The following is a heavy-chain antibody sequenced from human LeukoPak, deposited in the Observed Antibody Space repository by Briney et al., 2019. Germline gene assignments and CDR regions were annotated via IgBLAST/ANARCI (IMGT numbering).Heavy chain of an antibody. CDR2: ISSASITI. Sequence: TGGSLRLSCAASGFTFSSYTLNWVRQAPGKGLEWVSFISSASITIYYADSVKGRFTISRDNSENSLYLQMKSLRAEDKDVYYCARDRGGSYSAIDYWGQGTLVTVSS. D-gene: IGHD2-15*01. V-gene: IGHV3-48*04. J-gene: IGHJ4*02. CDR3: ARDRGGSYSAIDY. CDR1: GFTFSSYT.